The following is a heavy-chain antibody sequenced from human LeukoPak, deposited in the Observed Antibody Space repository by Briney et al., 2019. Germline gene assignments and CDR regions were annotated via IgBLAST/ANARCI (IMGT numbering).Heavy chain of an antibody. Sequence: PSETLSLTCAVSGGSISSGGYSWRWIRQPPGKGLEWIGYIYHSGSTYYNPSLKSRVTISVDRSKNQFSLKLSSVTAADTAVYYCAREVGDYGSWWFDPWGQGTLVTVSS. CDR3: AREVGDYGSWWFDP. D-gene: IGHD4-17*01. CDR2: IYHSGST. J-gene: IGHJ5*02. V-gene: IGHV4-30-2*01. CDR1: GGSISSGGYS.